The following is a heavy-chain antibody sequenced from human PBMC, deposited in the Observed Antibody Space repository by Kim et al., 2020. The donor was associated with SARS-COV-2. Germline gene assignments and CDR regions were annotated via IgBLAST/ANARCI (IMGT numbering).Heavy chain of an antibody. V-gene: IGHV3-48*01. J-gene: IGHJ5*02. CDR3: ARRGYYGSGTYNWFDP. Sequence: SWKGRFTITRENAKNSLYLQMNSLRAEDTAVYYCARRGYYGSGTYNWFDPWGQGTLVTVSS. D-gene: IGHD3-10*01.